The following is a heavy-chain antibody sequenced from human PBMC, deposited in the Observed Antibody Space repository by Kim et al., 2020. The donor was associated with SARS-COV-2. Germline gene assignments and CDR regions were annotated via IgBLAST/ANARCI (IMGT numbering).Heavy chain of an antibody. V-gene: IGHV1-69*01. J-gene: IGHJ4*02. CDR3: ARERCSGGSCYTDY. Sequence: AQKCQGRVTITADESTSTAYMELSSLRSEDTAVYYCARERCSGGSCYTDYWGQGTLVTVSS. D-gene: IGHD2-15*01.